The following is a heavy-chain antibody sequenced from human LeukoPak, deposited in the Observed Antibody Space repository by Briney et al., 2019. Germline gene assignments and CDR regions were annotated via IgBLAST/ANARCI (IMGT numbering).Heavy chain of an antibody. Sequence: PGGSLRLSCAASGFTFSSYGMHWVRQAPGEGLEWVAVISYDGSNKYYADSVKGRFTISRDNSKNTLYLQMNSLRAEDTAVYYCAKDLMDYYGPHWFDPWGQGTLVTVSS. CDR1: GFTFSSYG. V-gene: IGHV3-30*18. J-gene: IGHJ5*02. D-gene: IGHD3-10*01. CDR3: AKDLMDYYGPHWFDP. CDR2: ISYDGSNK.